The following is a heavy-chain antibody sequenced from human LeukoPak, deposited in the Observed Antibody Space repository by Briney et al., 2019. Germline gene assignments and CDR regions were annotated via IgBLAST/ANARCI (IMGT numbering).Heavy chain of an antibody. CDR2: RSYDGSNK. V-gene: IGHV3-30*18. CDR3: AKDMGIAVAGHGGYYYYGMDV. J-gene: IGHJ6*02. CDR1: GFTISSCG. Sequence: GTSLRLCCAASGFTISSCGMHWVLQDPAKGLLWVAGRSYDGSNKYYADSVKGRFTISRDNSKNTLYLQMNSLRAEDTAVYYCAKDMGIAVAGHGGYYYYGMDVWGQGTTVTVSS. D-gene: IGHD6-19*01.